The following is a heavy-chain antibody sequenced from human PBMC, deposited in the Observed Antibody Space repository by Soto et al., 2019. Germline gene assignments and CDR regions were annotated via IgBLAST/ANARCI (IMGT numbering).Heavy chain of an antibody. Sequence: EVQLVESGGGLVQPGGSLRLSCAASGFMFGRYWMTWVLHSPGTGLELVANIKRDGIEKFYVDSVKGRFTISRANADNSFFLHRNSMRAEDTAIYYCARVRANDYEIDYWGQGALVTVS. CDR1: GFMFGRYW. CDR2: IKRDGIEK. CDR3: ARVRANDYEIDY. D-gene: IGHD4-17*01. J-gene: IGHJ4*02. V-gene: IGHV3-7*03.